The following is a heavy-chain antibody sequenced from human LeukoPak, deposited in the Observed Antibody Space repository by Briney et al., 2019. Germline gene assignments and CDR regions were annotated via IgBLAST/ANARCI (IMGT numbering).Heavy chain of an antibody. D-gene: IGHD3-10*01. CDR3: ARRLGYGSGSENWFDP. J-gene: IGHJ5*02. Sequence: GAPLKVSCKASGYTFTSYGISWVRQAPGQGLEGMGWISAYNGNTNYAQKLQGRVTMTTDTSTSTAYMELRSLRSDDTAVYYCARRLGYGSGSENWFDPWGQGTLVTVSS. V-gene: IGHV1-18*01. CDR1: GYTFTSYG. CDR2: ISAYNGNT.